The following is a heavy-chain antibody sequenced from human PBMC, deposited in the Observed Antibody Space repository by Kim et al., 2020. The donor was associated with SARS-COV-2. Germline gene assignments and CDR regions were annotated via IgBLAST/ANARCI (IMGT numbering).Heavy chain of an antibody. CDR3: AKDRSALYVLPSYSGMDV. J-gene: IGHJ6*02. D-gene: IGHD3-9*01. V-gene: IGHV3-33*06. Sequence: VKGRFTISRDNSKHTLYLQMNSLSAEDTAVYYCAKDRSALYVLPSYSGMDVWGQGTTVTVSS.